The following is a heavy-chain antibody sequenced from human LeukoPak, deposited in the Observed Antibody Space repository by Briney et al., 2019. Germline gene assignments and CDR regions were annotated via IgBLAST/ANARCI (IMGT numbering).Heavy chain of an antibody. V-gene: IGHV4-34*01. D-gene: IGHD6-19*01. CDR2: INHSGST. J-gene: IGHJ3*02. CDR1: GGSFSGYY. Sequence: PSETLSLTCAVYGGSFSGYYWSWIRQPPGKGLEWIGEINHSGSTNYNPSLKSRVTISVGTSKNQFSLKLSSVTAADTAVYYCARSSGWSFGAFDIWGQGTMVTVSS. CDR3: ARSSGWSFGAFDI.